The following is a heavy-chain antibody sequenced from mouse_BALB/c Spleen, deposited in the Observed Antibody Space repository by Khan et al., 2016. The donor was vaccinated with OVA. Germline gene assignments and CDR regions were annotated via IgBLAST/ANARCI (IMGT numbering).Heavy chain of an antibody. CDR2: INSDGGYT. CDR3: ASHLTGSFAY. J-gene: IGHJ3*01. Sequence: EVQLQESGGDLVKPGGSLRLSCAASGFTFSAYGMAWVRQAPDKRLEWDATINSDGGYTYYPDTVKGRFTISRNNAENTLSLQMSSLKSEDTAIYYCASHLTGSFAYWGQGTLVTVSA. CDR1: GFTFSAYG. V-gene: IGHV5-6*01. D-gene: IGHD4-1*01.